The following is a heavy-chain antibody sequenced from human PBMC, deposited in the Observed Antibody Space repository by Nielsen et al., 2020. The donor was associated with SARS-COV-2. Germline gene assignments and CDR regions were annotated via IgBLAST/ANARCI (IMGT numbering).Heavy chain of an antibody. Sequence: GESLKISCAASGFTFSGSAMHWVRQASGKGLEWVGRIRSKANSYATAYAASVKGRFTISRDDSKNTAYLQMNSLKTEDTAVYYCTRHIVPRVDYDSSGHFDYWGQGTLVTVSS. CDR1: GFTFSGSA. V-gene: IGHV3-73*01. J-gene: IGHJ4*02. CDR2: IRSKANSYAT. D-gene: IGHD3-22*01. CDR3: TRHIVPRVDYDSSGHFDY.